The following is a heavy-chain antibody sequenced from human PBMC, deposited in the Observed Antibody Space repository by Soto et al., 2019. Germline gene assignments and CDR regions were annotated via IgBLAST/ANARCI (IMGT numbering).Heavy chain of an antibody. CDR3: ATTLVSYRVKQTQNDY. D-gene: IGHD1-26*01. V-gene: IGHV1-24*01. CDR2: FDPEDGET. J-gene: IGHJ4*02. Sequence: AASVKVSCKVSGYTLTELSMHWVRQAPGRGLEWMGGFDPEDGETIYAQKFQGRVTMTEDTSTDTAYMELSSLRSEDTAVYYCATTLVSYRVKQTQNDYWGKGTLVTVSS. CDR1: GYTLTELS.